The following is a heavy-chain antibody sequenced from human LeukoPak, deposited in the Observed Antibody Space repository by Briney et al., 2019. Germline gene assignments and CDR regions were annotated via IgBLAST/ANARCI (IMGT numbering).Heavy chain of an antibody. CDR2: VSGSGDSA. J-gene: IGHJ4*02. D-gene: IGHD2-2*01. V-gene: IGHV3-23*01. CDR3: AKVYCNTISCYRFDY. Sequence: GGSLRLSCAASGFTFTSYATSWVRQAPGKGLEWVSTVSGSGDSAYYADSVKGRFTISRDNSKNTLYLQMNSLRAEDTSVYYCAKVYCNTISCYRFDYWGQGTLVTVSS. CDR1: GFTFTSYA.